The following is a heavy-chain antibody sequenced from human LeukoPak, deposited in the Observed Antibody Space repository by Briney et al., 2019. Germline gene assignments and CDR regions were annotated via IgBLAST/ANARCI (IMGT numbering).Heavy chain of an antibody. V-gene: IGHV4-34*01. CDR3: ARATRYYDSSGYRKYYFDY. J-gene: IGHJ4*02. CDR1: GGSFSGYY. D-gene: IGHD3-22*01. CDR2: INHSGST. Sequence: SETLSLTCAVYGGSFSGYYWSWIRQPPGKGLEWIGEINHSGSTNYNPSLKSRVTISVDTSKNQFSLKLSSVTAADTAVYYCARATRYYDSSGYRKYYFDYWGQETLVTVSS.